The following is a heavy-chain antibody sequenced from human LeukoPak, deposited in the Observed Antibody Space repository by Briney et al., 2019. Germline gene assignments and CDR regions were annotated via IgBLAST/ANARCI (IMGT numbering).Heavy chain of an antibody. D-gene: IGHD3-3*01. Sequence: ASETLSLTCTVSGGSTSIYYWRWIRQPAGKGLEWIGRIYTSGSTNYNPSLKSRVTMSVDTSKNQFSLKLSSVTAADTAVYYCAREDPYDFWSGYYLFDPWGQGTLVTVSS. CDR1: GGSTSIYY. J-gene: IGHJ5*02. CDR3: AREDPYDFWSGYYLFDP. V-gene: IGHV4-4*07. CDR2: IYTSGST.